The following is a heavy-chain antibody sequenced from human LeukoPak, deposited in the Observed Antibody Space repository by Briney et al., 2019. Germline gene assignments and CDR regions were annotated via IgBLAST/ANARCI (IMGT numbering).Heavy chain of an antibody. CDR3: ARAGWIITSGIDY. D-gene: IGHD1-20*01. J-gene: IGHJ4*01. CDR2: IYHIGST. CDR1: GYSISRVYY. Sequence: PSETLSLTCGVSGYSISRVYYWAWIRQPPGKGLEWIGTIYHIGSTYYNPSLESRVTISVDTSKNEFSLNLNSVTAADTAVYYCARAGWIITSGIDYWGHGALVTVSS. V-gene: IGHV4-38-2*01.